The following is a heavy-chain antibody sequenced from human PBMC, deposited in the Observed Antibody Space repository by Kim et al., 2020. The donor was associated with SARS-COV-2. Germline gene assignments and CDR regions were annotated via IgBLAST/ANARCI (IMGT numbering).Heavy chain of an antibody. V-gene: IGHV1-46*01. Sequence: ASVKVSCKASGYTFTSYYMHWVRQAPGQGLEWMGIINPSGGSTSYAQKFQGRVTMTRDTSTSTVYMELSSLRSEDTAVYYCARDFFVHSSGWYGIFDYWGQGTLVGVSS. J-gene: IGHJ4*02. CDR2: INPSGGST. D-gene: IGHD6-19*01. CDR3: ARDFFVHSSGWYGIFDY. CDR1: GYTFTSYY.